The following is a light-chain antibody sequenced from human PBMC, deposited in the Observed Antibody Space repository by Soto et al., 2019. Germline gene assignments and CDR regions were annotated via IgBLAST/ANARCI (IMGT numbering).Light chain of an antibody. V-gene: IGKV1-5*01. CDR3: QQYDTYST. CDR1: HSISNR. CDR2: DAS. Sequence: DIQMTQSPSTLSASVGDRVTITCRASHSISNRLAWYHQKPGKTPNLLIYDASNLGSGVPSRFSGSGSGTEFTLTISRLQPDDFATYYCQQYDTYSTFGQGTKVDIK. J-gene: IGKJ1*01.